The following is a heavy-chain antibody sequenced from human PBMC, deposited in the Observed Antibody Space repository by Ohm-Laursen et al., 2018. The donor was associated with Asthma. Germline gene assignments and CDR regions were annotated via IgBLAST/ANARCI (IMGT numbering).Heavy chain of an antibody. J-gene: IGHJ4*02. V-gene: IGHV3-9*01. CDR1: GFTFDDYA. CDR3: ARDPESIAGRPKNYFDY. Sequence: SLRLSCAASGFTFDDYAMHWVRQAPGKGLEWVSGISWNSGTIGYADSVKGRFTISRGNAKNSLYLQMNSLRAEDTAVYYCARDPESIAGRPKNYFDYWGQGTLVTVSS. CDR2: ISWNSGTI. D-gene: IGHD6-6*01.